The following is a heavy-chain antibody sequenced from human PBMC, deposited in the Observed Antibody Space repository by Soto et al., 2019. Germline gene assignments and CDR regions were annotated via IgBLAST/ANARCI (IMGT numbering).Heavy chain of an antibody. J-gene: IGHJ4*02. Sequence: EVQLVESGGDLVKPGGSLRLSCAASGFTFNNAYINWVRQAPGKGLEWVGRIKRKIDGETTDYAAPVKGRFSISRDDSKNTVYLQMNSLKPEDTAVYYCSTYFYASGNHPDGWGQGTLVTVSS. CDR2: IKRKIDGETT. D-gene: IGHD3-16*01. CDR3: STYFYASGNHPDG. V-gene: IGHV3-15*07. CDR1: GFTFNNAY.